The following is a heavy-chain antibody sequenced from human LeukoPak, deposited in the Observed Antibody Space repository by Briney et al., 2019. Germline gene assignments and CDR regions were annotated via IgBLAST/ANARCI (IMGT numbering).Heavy chain of an antibody. CDR3: ARGVGDYVPEGFDY. Sequence: SETLSLTCTVSGGSINNYYWSWIRQPPGKGLEWIAYMYYSGRTNYNPSLESRVTISVDTSKRQLSLNLSSVSTADTAIYYCARGVGDYVPEGFDYWGQGLLVTVSS. D-gene: IGHD4-17*01. CDR2: MYYSGRT. CDR1: GGSINNYY. J-gene: IGHJ4*02. V-gene: IGHV4-59*01.